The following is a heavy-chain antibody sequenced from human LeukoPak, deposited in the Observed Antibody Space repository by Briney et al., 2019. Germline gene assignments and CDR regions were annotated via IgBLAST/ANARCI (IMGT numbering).Heavy chain of an antibody. CDR3: ARGDYYDSSGYYYH. V-gene: IGHV4-30-4*08. CDR1: GGSISSGDYY. D-gene: IGHD3-22*01. CDR2: IYYSGST. J-gene: IGHJ5*02. Sequence: PSQTLSLTCTVSGGSISSGDYYWSWIRQPPGKGLEWIGFIYYSGSTSYNPSLKSRVTIPLDTSKNYFSLKLTSVTAADTAMYYCARGDYYDSSGYYYHWGQGTLVTVSS.